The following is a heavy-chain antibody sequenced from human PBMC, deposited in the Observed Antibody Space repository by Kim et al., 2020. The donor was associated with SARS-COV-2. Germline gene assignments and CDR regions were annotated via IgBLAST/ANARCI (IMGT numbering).Heavy chain of an antibody. CDR2: ISYDGSNK. D-gene: IGHD3-10*01. J-gene: IGHJ4*02. V-gene: IGHV3-33*05. CDR3: AREYYGSGISYFDY. Sequence: GGSLRLSCAASGFTFSSYGMHWVRQAPGKGLEWVAVISYDGSNKYYADSVKGRFTISRDNSKNTLYLQMNSLRAEDTAVYYCAREYYGSGISYFDYWGQGTLVTVSS. CDR1: GFTFSSYG.